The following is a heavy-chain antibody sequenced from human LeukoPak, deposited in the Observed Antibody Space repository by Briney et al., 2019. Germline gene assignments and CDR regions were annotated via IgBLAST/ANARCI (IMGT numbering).Heavy chain of an antibody. CDR3: ARDKCSSTSCYSPWFDP. J-gene: IGHJ5*02. V-gene: IGHV1-69*13. D-gene: IGHD2-2*01. CDR1: GGTFSSYA. Sequence: SVKVSCKASGGTFSSYAISWVRQAPGQGLEWMGGIIPIFGTANYAQKFQSRVTITADESTSTAYMELSSLRSEDTAVYYCARDKCSSTSCYSPWFDPWGQGTLVTVSS. CDR2: IIPIFGTA.